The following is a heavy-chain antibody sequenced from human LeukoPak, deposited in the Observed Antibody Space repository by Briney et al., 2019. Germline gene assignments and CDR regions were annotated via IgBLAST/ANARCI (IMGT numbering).Heavy chain of an antibody. V-gene: IGHV3-73*01. J-gene: IGHJ5*02. CDR3: IRAPNYYDSSGGFDP. CDR2: IRSKANSYAT. D-gene: IGHD3-22*01. CDR1: GLTFSGSA. Sequence: GGSLRLSCAASGLTFSGSAMHWVRQASGRGLGWVGHIRSKANSYATAYAASVKGRFTISRDDSKNTAYLQMNSLKTEDTAVYFCIRAPNYYDSSGGFDPWGQGTLVTVSS.